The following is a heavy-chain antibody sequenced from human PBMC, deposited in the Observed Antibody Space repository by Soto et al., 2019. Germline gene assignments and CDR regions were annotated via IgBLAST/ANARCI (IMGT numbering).Heavy chain of an antibody. CDR1: GGSMSIGGYY. D-gene: IGHD2-2*01. CDR2: IYYSGTT. Sequence: QVQLQESGPGLVKPSQTLSLTCTVSGGSMSIGGYYWDWLRQHPGKGPEWSGYIYYSGTTYKNPSLKSRVTMSVDESENRFSLKLSSVTAADTAVYYCVRGVPAAVTGGGDYCYYWGQGTLVTVSS. J-gene: IGHJ4*02. CDR3: VRGVPAAVTGGGDYCYY. V-gene: IGHV4-31*03.